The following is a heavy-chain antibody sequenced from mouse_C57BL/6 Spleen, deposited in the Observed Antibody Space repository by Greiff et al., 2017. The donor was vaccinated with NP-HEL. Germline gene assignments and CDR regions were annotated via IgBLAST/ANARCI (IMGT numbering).Heavy chain of an antibody. V-gene: IGHV5-6*01. Sequence: EVMLVESGGDLVKPGGSLKLSCAASGFTFSSYGMSWVRQTPDKRLEWVATISSGGSYTYYPDSVKGRFTISRDNAKNTLYLQMSSLKSEDTAMYYCARSDYYGSSYVDYWGQGTTLSVSS. CDR1: GFTFSSYG. D-gene: IGHD1-1*01. J-gene: IGHJ2*01. CDR3: ARSDYYGSSYVDY. CDR2: ISSGGSYT.